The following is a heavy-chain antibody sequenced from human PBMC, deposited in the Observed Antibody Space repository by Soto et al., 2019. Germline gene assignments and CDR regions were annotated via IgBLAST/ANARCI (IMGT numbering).Heavy chain of an antibody. D-gene: IGHD3-3*01. CDR1: GFTFSSYA. J-gene: IGHJ6*03. CDR3: AKAMYYDFWSGYYGKNYYYYMDV. CDR2: ISGSGGST. Sequence: GGSLRLSCAASGFTFSSYAMSWVRQAPGKGLEWVSAISGSGGSTYYADSVKGRFTISRDNSKNTLYLQMNSLRAEDTAVYYCAKAMYYDFWSGYYGKNYYYYMDVWGKGTTVTVSS. V-gene: IGHV3-23*01.